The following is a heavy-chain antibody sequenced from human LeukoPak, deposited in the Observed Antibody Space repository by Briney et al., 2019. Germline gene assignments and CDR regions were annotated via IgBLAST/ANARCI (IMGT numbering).Heavy chain of an antibody. CDR2: IKSKTDGGTT. CDR1: GFTFSNYA. J-gene: IGHJ4*02. D-gene: IGHD3-10*01. CDR3: TTGSALWFGESIDPPYFDY. Sequence: GGSLRLSCATSGFTFSNYAMSWVRQAPGKGLEWVGRIKSKTDGGTTDYAAPVKGRFTISRDDSKNTLYLQMNSLKTEDTAVYYCTTGSALWFGESIDPPYFDYWGQGTLVTVSS. V-gene: IGHV3-15*01.